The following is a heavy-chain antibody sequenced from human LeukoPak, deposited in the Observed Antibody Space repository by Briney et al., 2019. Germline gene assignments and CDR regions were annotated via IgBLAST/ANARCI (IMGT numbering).Heavy chain of an antibody. Sequence: GGSLRLSCATSGFSFSSYAMSWVRQAPGKGLEWVSAMSSSDDGRYYAASVRGRFTISRDTSRSTLYLQMNSLRAEDAAVYYCAKAPVTSCRGAFCYPFDYWGQGTLVTVSS. V-gene: IGHV3-23*01. CDR1: GFSFSSYA. J-gene: IGHJ4*02. D-gene: IGHD2-15*01. CDR3: AKAPVTSCRGAFCYPFDY. CDR2: MSSSDDGR.